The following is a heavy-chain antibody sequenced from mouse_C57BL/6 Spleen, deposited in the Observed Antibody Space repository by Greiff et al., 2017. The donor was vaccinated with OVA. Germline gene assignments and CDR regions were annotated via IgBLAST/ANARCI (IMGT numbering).Heavy chain of an antibody. D-gene: IGHD1-1*01. CDR3: ARKGVLTTVVAHYFDY. Sequence: EVHLVESGGDLVKPGGSLKLSCAASGFTFSSYGMSWVRQTPDKRLEWVATISSGGSYTYYPDSVKGRFTISRDNAKNTLYLQMSSLKSEDTAMYYCARKGVLTTVVAHYFDYWGQGTTLTVSS. CDR2: ISSGGSYT. J-gene: IGHJ2*01. V-gene: IGHV5-6*01. CDR1: GFTFSSYG.